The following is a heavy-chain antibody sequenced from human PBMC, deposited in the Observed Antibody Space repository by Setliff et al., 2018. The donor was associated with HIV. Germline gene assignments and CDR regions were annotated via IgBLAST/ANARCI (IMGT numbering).Heavy chain of an antibody. V-gene: IGHV1-18*01. Sequence: ASVKVSCKAAGYTFSDYGIAWVRQAPGRGLEWMGWISRYGGNTLYAQKFQGRVTMTTDTSTGTAYMELRSLRSDDTAVYYCARGAYDSTDTYYYYGMDVWGQGTSVTVSS. CDR2: ISRYGGNT. D-gene: IGHD3-22*01. CDR3: ARGAYDSTDTYYYYGMDV. J-gene: IGHJ6*02. CDR1: GYTFSDYG.